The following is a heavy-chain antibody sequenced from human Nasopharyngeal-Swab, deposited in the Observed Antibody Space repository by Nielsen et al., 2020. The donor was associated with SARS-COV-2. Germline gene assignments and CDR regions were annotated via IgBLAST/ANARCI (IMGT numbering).Heavy chain of an antibody. Sequence: GEPLKISCTASGFTFSSYSMNWVRQAPGKGLEWVSSISSSGSYKHCADSVKGRFTISRDNARNSLYLQMNSLRAEDTAVYYCARDRIVGATDFDYWGQGTLVTVSS. CDR1: GFTFSSYS. J-gene: IGHJ4*02. D-gene: IGHD1-26*01. CDR3: ARDRIVGATDFDY. V-gene: IGHV3-21*01. CDR2: ISSSGSYK.